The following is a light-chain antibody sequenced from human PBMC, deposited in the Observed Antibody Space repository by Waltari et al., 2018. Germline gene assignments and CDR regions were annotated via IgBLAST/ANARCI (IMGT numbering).Light chain of an antibody. Sequence: QSALTQPPSASASPGQRVTLPCSGSGPNIGSLYVYWYQQFPGATPKLLMYRNNQRPSGVPDRFSGSKSGTSASLAICDLQSEDEADYFCASWDDSLSVSVIFGGGTKVTVL. J-gene: IGLJ2*01. CDR1: GPNIGSLY. V-gene: IGLV1-47*01. CDR3: ASWDDSLSVSVI. CDR2: RNN.